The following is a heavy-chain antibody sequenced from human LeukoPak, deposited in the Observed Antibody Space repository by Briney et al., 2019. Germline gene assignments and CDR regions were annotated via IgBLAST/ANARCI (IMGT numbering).Heavy chain of an antibody. Sequence: SETLSLTCAVYGGSFSGYHWSWIRQPPGKGLEWIGEINHSGSTNYNPSLKSRVTISVDTSKNQFSLKLSSVTAADTAVYYCARGEPAFSSGWYTYYFDYWGQGTLVTVSS. J-gene: IGHJ4*02. CDR2: INHSGST. V-gene: IGHV4-34*01. D-gene: IGHD6-19*01. CDR1: GGSFSGYH. CDR3: ARGEPAFSSGWYTYYFDY.